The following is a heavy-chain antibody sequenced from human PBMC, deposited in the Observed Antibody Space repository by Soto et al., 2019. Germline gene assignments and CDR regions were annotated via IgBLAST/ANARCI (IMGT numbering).Heavy chain of an antibody. CDR3: ASGKAATVPLYYFDY. J-gene: IGHJ4*02. D-gene: IGHD2-15*01. Sequence: VASVKVSCKASGGTFSSYAISWVRQAPGQGLEWMGGIIPIFGTANYAQKFQGRVTVTADKSTSTAYMELSSLRSEDTAVYYCASGKAATVPLYYFDYWGQGTLVTVS. CDR1: GGTFSSYA. CDR2: IIPIFGTA. V-gene: IGHV1-69*06.